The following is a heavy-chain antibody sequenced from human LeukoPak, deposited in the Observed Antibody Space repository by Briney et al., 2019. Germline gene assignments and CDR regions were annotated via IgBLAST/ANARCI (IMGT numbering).Heavy chain of an antibody. CDR2: ISSSGSTI. Sequence: GGSLRLSCAASGFTFSDYYMSWIRQAPGRGLEWVSYISSSGSTIYYADSVKGRFTISRDNAKNSLYLQMNSLRAEDTAVYYCARDRAGYCSSTSCYNYYYGMDVWGQGTTVTVSS. D-gene: IGHD2-2*01. CDR3: ARDRAGYCSSTSCYNYYYGMDV. V-gene: IGHV3-11*01. J-gene: IGHJ6*02. CDR1: GFTFSDYY.